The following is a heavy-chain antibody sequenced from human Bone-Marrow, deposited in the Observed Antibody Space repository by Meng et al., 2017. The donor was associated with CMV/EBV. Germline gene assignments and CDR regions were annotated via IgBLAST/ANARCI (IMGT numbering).Heavy chain of an antibody. Sequence: GESLKISCAASGFTFSSYDMHWVRQATGKGLEWVSAIGTAGDTYYPGSVKGRFTISRENAKNSLYLQMNSLRAEDTAVYYCAKGALAAAGLIDYWGQGTLVTVSS. V-gene: IGHV3-13*01. D-gene: IGHD6-13*01. CDR1: GFTFSSYD. CDR2: IGTAGDT. J-gene: IGHJ4*02. CDR3: AKGALAAAGLIDY.